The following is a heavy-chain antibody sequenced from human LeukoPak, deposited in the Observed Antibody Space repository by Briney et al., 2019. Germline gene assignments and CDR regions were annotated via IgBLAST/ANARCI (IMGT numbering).Heavy chain of an antibody. Sequence: SETLSLTCTVSGGSISSYYWSWIRQPPGKGLEWIGYIYYSGSTNYNPSLKSRVTISVDTSKNQFSLMLSSVTAADTAVYYCARGVVIAPQTFDYWGQGTLVTVSS. CDR3: ARGVVIAPQTFDY. CDR2: IYYSGST. V-gene: IGHV4-59*01. J-gene: IGHJ4*02. D-gene: IGHD2-21*01. CDR1: GGSISSYY.